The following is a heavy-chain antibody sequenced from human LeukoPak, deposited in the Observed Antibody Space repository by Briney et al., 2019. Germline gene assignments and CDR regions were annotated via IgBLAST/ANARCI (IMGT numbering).Heavy chain of an antibody. CDR3: ARAPSSVGRERFDP. V-gene: IGHV4-34*01. J-gene: IGHJ5*02. Sequence: PSETLSLTCAVYGGSFSGYYWSWIRQPPGKGLEWIGEINHSGSTNYNPSLKSRVTISVDTSKNQFSLKLSSVTAADTAVYYCARAPSSVGRERFDPWGQGTLVTVSS. D-gene: IGHD3-22*01. CDR2: INHSGST. CDR1: GGSFSGYY.